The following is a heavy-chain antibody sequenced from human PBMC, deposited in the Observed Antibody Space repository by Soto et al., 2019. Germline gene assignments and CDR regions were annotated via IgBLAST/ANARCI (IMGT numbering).Heavy chain of an antibody. J-gene: IGHJ6*02. CDR1: GFTFRDYY. CDR2: IDSSTKYT. Sequence: QVQLVESGGGLVRPGGSLRLSCEASGFTFRDYYMTWFRQAPGKGLEWLSYIDSSTKYTNYADSVKGRFTISRDNAKNSLYLQMNSLRADATAVYYCARESYYTIDVWGQGSMVTVSS. V-gene: IGHV3-11*05. CDR3: ARESYYTIDV.